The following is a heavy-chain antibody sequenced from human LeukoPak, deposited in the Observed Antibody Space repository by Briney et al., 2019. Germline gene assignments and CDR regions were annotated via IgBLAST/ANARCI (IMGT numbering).Heavy chain of an antibody. Sequence: SETLSLTCNVSGDYITTTNYYWAWIRQPPGKGLEWIASVFYSGTTYYNPSLKSRVTISMDTSRKQISLRLTSVTATDTAIYYCARRSRLYRHEATGYHDSWGQGTLVTVSS. D-gene: IGHD3-9*01. CDR3: ARRSRLYRHEATGYHDS. CDR1: GDYITTTNYY. CDR2: VFYSGTT. J-gene: IGHJ4*02. V-gene: IGHV4-39*01.